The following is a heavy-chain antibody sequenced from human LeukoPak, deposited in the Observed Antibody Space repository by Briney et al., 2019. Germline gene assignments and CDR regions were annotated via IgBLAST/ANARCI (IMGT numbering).Heavy chain of an antibody. CDR3: TRGRGYSGNYYINYYYYGMDV. V-gene: IGHV1-8*01. CDR1: GYTFTSYD. CDR2: MNPNSGNT. Sequence: ASVTVSCKASGYTFTSYDINWVRQAPGQGLEWMGWMNPNSGNTDYAQKFQGRVTMTRNTSISTAYMELSSLRSEDTAVYYCTRGRGYSGNYYINYYYYGMDVWGQGTTVTVSS. J-gene: IGHJ6*02. D-gene: IGHD1-26*01.